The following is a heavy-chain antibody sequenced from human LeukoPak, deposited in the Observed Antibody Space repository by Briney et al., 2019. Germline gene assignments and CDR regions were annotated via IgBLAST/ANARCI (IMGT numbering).Heavy chain of an antibody. Sequence: GGSLRLSCAASGFTFSSYWMSWVRQAPGKGLEWVANIKQDGSEKYYVDSVKGRFTISRDNAKNSLYLQMNSLRAEDTAVYYCAREGRDSDYYYYYGMDVWGQGTTVTVSS. V-gene: IGHV3-7*01. CDR3: AREGRDSDYYYYYGMDV. CDR2: IKQDGSEK. J-gene: IGHJ6*02. D-gene: IGHD2-21*02. CDR1: GFTFSSYW.